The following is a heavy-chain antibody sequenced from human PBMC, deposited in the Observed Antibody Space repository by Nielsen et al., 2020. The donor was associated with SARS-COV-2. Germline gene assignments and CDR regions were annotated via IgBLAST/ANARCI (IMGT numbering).Heavy chain of an antibody. D-gene: IGHD5-24*01. V-gene: IGHV7-4-1*01. Sequence: ASVKVSCKASGYTFNVYAMNWVRQAPGQGLEWMGWINTNTGNPTYAQGFTGRFVFSLDTSVSTAYLQIDSLEAEDTAVYYCARDRGDGYNSGVDYWGQGTQVTVSS. CDR1: GYTFNVYA. J-gene: IGHJ4*02. CDR3: ARDRGDGYNSGVDY. CDR2: INTNTGNP.